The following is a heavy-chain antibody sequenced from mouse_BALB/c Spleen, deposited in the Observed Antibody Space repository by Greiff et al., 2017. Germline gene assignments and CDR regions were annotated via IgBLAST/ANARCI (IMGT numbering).Heavy chain of an antibody. V-gene: IGHV5-6*01. J-gene: IGHJ2*01. CDR3: ARHGYDGYYEDY. Sequence: VQLKESGGDLVKPGGSLKLSCAASGFTFSSYGMSWVRQTPDKRLEWVATISSGGSYTYYPDSVKGRFTISRDNAKNTLYLQMSSLKSEDTAMYYCARHGYDGYYEDYWGQGTTLTVSS. D-gene: IGHD2-3*01. CDR1: GFTFSSYG. CDR2: ISSGGSYT.